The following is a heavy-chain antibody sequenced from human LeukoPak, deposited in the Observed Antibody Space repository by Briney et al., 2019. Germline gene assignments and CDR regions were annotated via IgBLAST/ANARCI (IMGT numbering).Heavy chain of an antibody. CDR1: GFTFSHYY. CDR2: IDDTGNII. J-gene: IGHJ4*02. CDR3: ASGSVGTSGEFPFDY. Sequence: PGGSLRLSCAASGFTFSHYYMSWIRQAPGKGLEWVSYIDDTGNIIYYADSMKGRFTISRDNSKNTLYLQMNSLRAEDTAVYYCASGSVGTSGEFPFDYWGQGTLVTVSS. V-gene: IGHV3-11*04. D-gene: IGHD3-16*01.